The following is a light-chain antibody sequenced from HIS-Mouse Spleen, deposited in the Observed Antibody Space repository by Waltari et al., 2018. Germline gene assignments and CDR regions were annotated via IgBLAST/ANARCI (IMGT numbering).Light chain of an antibody. Sequence: DIVMTQSPATPSVSPGERAPLSCRASQSVSSNLAWYQQKPGQAPRPLSYGASTRATGIPARFSGSGSGTEFTLTISSMQSEDFAVYYCQQYNNWPPYTFGQGTKLEIK. CDR1: QSVSSN. V-gene: IGKV3-15*01. CDR2: GAS. CDR3: QQYNNWPPYT. J-gene: IGKJ2*01.